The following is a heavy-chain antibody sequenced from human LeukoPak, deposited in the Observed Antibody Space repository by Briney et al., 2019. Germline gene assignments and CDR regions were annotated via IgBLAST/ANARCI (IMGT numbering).Heavy chain of an antibody. Sequence: GGSLRLSCAASGFTFSNYAMSWVRQAPGKGLGWVSTITGSGGSTYYADSVKGRFTIPRDISKNSLYLQMNSLRAEDTAVYYCAKGADYGDFLYFDYWGQGTLVTVSS. CDR2: ITGSGGST. CDR1: GFTFSNYA. CDR3: AKGADYGDFLYFDY. D-gene: IGHD4-17*01. V-gene: IGHV3-23*01. J-gene: IGHJ4*02.